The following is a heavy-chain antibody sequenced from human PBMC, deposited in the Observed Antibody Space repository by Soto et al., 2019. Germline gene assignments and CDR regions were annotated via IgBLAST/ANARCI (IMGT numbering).Heavy chain of an antibody. CDR1: GGTFSSYA. V-gene: IGHV1-69*01. CDR3: AREDIVVVPAVTYYYYGMDV. J-gene: IGHJ6*02. CDR2: IIPIFGTA. D-gene: IGHD2-2*01. Sequence: QVQLVQSGAEVKKPGSSVKVSCKASGGTFSSYAISWVRQAPGQGLEWMGGIIPIFGTANYAQKFQGRVTITADESTSTAYMELSSLRSEDTAVYYCAREDIVVVPAVTYYYYGMDVWGQGTTVTVSS.